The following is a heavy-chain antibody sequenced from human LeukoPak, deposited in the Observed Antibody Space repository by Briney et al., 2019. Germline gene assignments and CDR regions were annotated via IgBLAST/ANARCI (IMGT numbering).Heavy chain of an antibody. CDR3: AKDAQIYSTYDWRWFDP. D-gene: IGHD4-11*01. V-gene: IGHV3-7*01. CDR2: IKHDGSEK. Sequence: GGSLRLSCTASGFTFSNYWMSWVRQAPGKGLEWVANIKHDGSEKNYVDSVKGRFTISRDNTKNSLYLQMNSLRAEDTAVYYCAKDAQIYSTYDWRWFDPWGQGTLVTVSS. J-gene: IGHJ5*02. CDR1: GFTFSNYW.